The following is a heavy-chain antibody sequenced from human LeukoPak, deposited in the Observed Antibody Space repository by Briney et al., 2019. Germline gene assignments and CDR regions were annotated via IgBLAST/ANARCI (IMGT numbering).Heavy chain of an antibody. V-gene: IGHV4-59*01. CDR2: IYYSGNT. CDR1: GGSISSYY. J-gene: IGHJ5*02. D-gene: IGHD3-22*01. Sequence: SETLSLTCTVSGGSISSYYWSWIRQPPGKGLEWIGYIYYSGNTNYNPSLKSRVTISVDTSKNQFSLKLSSVTAADTAVYYCAKEGPYDSSGYHWFDPWGQGTLVTVSS. CDR3: AKEGPYDSSGYHWFDP.